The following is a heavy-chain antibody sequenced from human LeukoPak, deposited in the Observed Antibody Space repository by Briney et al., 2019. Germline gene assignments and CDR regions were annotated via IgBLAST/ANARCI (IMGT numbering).Heavy chain of an antibody. D-gene: IGHD2-8*02. CDR3: AREESGGYFDY. CDR1: GFTFTNYY. V-gene: IGHV1-46*01. J-gene: IGHJ4*02. Sequence: GASVKVSRKASGFTFTNYYMHWVRQAPGQGLEWMGLINPSGSSTNYAQKFRGRVTMTRDTSTTTVYMELSSLRSEDTAVYYCAREESGGYFDYGGQGTLVTVSS. CDR2: INPSGSST.